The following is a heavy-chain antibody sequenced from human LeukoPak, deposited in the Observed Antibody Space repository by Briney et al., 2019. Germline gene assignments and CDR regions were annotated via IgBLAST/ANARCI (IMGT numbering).Heavy chain of an antibody. D-gene: IGHD6-19*01. CDR2: ISGSGGST. V-gene: IGHV3-23*01. CDR1: GFTFSSYA. Sequence: GGSLRLSCAASGFTFSSYAMSWVRQAPGKGLEWVSAISGSGGSTYYADSVKGRFTISRDNAKNSLYLQMNSLRAEDTAVYYCARGSGWNPDAFDIWGQGTMVTVSS. CDR3: ARGSGWNPDAFDI. J-gene: IGHJ3*02.